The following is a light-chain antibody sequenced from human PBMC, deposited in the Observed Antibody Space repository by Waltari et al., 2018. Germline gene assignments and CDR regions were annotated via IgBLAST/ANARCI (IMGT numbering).Light chain of an antibody. CDR3: QQLGTSPRTG. J-gene: IGKJ3*01. Sequence: EIVLTQSPGTLSLSPGERATLSCRPSQTIYNKYLAWYQQKSGQAPRLLIYGASSRATGIPDRFSGSGSGTDFTLTISRLEPEDLAVYFCQQLGTSPRTGFGPGTRLEVK. CDR1: QTIYNKY. V-gene: IGKV3-20*01. CDR2: GAS.